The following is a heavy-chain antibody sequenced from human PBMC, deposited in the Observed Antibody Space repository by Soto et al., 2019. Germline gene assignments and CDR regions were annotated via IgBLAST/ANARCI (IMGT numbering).Heavy chain of an antibody. CDR1: GYTFTGYY. D-gene: IGHD3-3*01. CDR2: INPNSGGT. V-gene: IGHV1-2*04. CDR3: ARETIFGVFIHARDYHYGMDV. J-gene: IGHJ6*02. Sequence: ASLKVSCKASGYTFTGYYMHWVRQAPGQGLEWMGWINPNSGGTNYAQKFQGWVTMTRDTSISTAYMELSRLRSDDTAVYYCARETIFGVFIHARDYHYGMDVWGQGTTVTVSS.